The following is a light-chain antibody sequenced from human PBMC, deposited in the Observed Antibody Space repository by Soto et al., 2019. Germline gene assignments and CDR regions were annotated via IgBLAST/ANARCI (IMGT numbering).Light chain of an antibody. V-gene: IGKV3-20*01. J-gene: IGKJ4*01. CDR2: GAS. CDR3: QQFAFSPRIT. CDR1: QTVSSSS. Sequence: EMVLTQSPGTLSLSPGERATLYCRASQTVSSSSIAWYQQIPGQPPRLLIYGASSRATGIPDRFSGSGSGTDFTLTISRLEPEDFAVYYCQQFAFSPRITFGGGTKV.